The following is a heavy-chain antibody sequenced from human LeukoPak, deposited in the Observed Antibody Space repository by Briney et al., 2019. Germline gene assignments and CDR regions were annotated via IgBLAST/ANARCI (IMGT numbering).Heavy chain of an antibody. J-gene: IGHJ4*02. V-gene: IGHV3-30*18. CDR1: GFTFSSYG. Sequence: GGSLRLSCAASGFTFSSYGLHWVRQAPGKGLEWVAVISYDGSNKYYADSVKGRFTISRDNSKNTLYLQMNSLRAEDTAVYYCAKDSCGGDCSLLDYWGQGTLVTVSS. D-gene: IGHD2-21*02. CDR3: AKDSCGGDCSLLDY. CDR2: ISYDGSNK.